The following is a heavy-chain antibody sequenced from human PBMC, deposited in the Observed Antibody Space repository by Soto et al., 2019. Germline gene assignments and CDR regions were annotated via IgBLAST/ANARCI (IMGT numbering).Heavy chain of an antibody. Sequence: QVQLRESGPGLVKPSQTLSLTCTVSGGSISTSGYYWSWIRQHPGKGLDWIGYIYYSGSTYYNPSLKSRVTISVDTSKNQFALKLSSVTAADTAVYYCARVGEIIGDYWGQGVLVTVSS. CDR2: IYYSGST. J-gene: IGHJ4*02. CDR3: ARVGEIIGDY. D-gene: IGHD3-10*01. CDR1: GGSISTSGYY. V-gene: IGHV4-31*03.